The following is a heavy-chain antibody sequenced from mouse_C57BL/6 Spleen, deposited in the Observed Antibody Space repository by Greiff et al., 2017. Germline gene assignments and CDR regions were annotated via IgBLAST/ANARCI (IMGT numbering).Heavy chain of an antibody. Sequence: QVQLQQPGAELVKPGASVKLSCKASGYTFTSYWMHRVKQRPGQGLEWIGMIHPNSGSTNYNEKFKSKATLTVDKSSSTAYMQLSSLTSEDSAVXYGAREGSNYGGAMDYWGQGTSVTVSS. CDR1: GYTFTSYW. D-gene: IGHD2-5*01. J-gene: IGHJ4*01. CDR2: IHPNSGST. V-gene: IGHV1-64*01. CDR3: AREGSNYGGAMDY.